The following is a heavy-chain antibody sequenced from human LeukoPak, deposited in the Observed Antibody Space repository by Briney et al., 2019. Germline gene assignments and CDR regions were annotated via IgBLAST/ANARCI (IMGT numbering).Heavy chain of an antibody. D-gene: IGHD2-15*01. V-gene: IGHV3-23*01. CDR2: MSASGHRI. J-gene: IGHJ4*02. CDR3: VKPGYCNGDKCYYSV. CDR1: GFSFSDWA. Sequence: GGSLTLSCAASGFSFSDWAKIWLRHPPGKGVVGVASMSASGHRIDYTDSVKGRFTISRDNSKNTLYLQMTRLRAEDTAIYYCVKPGYCNGDKCYYSVWGRGTLVTVSS.